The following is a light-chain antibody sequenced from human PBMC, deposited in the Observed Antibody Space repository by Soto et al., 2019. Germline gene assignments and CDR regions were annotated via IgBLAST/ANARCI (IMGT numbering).Light chain of an antibody. CDR1: QDIRND. CDR2: AAS. Sequence: AIQMTQSPSSLSASVGDRVTLTCRASQDIRNDLGWYQQKPGMAPRFLIYAASNLQSGVPSRFRGSGSGTDFTLTISSLQPEDFATYYCVQHYNYPPKFGQGTKVDIK. V-gene: IGKV1-6*01. J-gene: IGKJ1*01. CDR3: VQHYNYPPK.